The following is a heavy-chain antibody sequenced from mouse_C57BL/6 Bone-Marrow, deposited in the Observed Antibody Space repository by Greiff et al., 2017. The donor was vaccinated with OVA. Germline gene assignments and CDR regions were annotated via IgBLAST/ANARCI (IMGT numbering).Heavy chain of an antibody. D-gene: IGHD1-1*01. CDR3: ARDCPYYGSSSWFAY. J-gene: IGHJ3*01. Sequence: VQRVESGAELARPGASVKLSCKASGYTFTSYGISWVKQRTGQGLEWIGEIYPRSGNTYYNEKFKGKATLTADKSSSTAYMELRSLTSEDSAVYFCARDCPYYGSSSWFAYWGQGTLVTVSA. V-gene: IGHV1-81*01. CDR2: IYPRSGNT. CDR1: GYTFTSYG.